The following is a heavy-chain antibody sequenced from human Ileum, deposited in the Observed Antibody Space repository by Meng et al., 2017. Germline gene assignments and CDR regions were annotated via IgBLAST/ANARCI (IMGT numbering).Heavy chain of an antibody. CDR2: ISAYSGNT. D-gene: IGHD4-23*01. V-gene: IGHV1-18*01. Sequence: QVQLVQSGAEVKEPGDSVKVSCKASGYIFTRYGIGWVRQAPGQGLEWMGWISAYSGNTKYAQKLQGRVTMTTDTSTSTAYMELRNLRSDDTAVYYCARDTVGTTLGDYWGQGTLVTVSS. CDR3: ARDTVGTTLGDY. CDR1: GYIFTRYG. J-gene: IGHJ4*02.